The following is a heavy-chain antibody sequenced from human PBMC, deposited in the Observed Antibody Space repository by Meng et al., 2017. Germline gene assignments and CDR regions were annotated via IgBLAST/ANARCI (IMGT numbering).Heavy chain of an antibody. CDR3: VTAPITMVRGVIITKWFDP. Sequence: PPDALPGLAMPSQTLCLPRSVAVGSPSSVGYSWRWIRPHPGKGLEWIGYIYYSGSTYYNPSLKSRVTISVDTSKNQFSLKLSSVTAADTAVYYCVTAPITMVRGVIITKWFDPWGQGTLVTVSS. J-gene: IGHJ5*02. CDR1: VGSPSSVGYS. V-gene: IGHV4-31*02. D-gene: IGHD3-10*01. CDR2: IYYSGST.